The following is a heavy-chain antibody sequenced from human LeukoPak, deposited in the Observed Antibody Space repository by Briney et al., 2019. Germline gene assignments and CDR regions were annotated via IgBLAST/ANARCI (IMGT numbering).Heavy chain of an antibody. Sequence: SETLSLTCTVPSGSISSYYWSWIRQSPGKGLEXXXXIYYSGNTNYNPSLKSRVTISIDTSKNQFSLKLSSVTAADTAVYYCARVKLSYANDLSTFDIWGQGTMVTVSS. J-gene: IGHJ3*02. CDR2: IYYSGNT. CDR1: SGSISSYY. D-gene: IGHD3-16*01. CDR3: ARVKLSYANDLSTFDI. V-gene: IGHV4-59*01.